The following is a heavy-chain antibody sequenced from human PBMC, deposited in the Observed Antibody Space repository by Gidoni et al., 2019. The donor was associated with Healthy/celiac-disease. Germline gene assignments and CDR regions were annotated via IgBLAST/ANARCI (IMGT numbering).Heavy chain of an antibody. CDR2: IYWDDDK. Sequence: QTTLKESGPTLVKPTQTLTLTCTLSGFSLSTRGVGVGWIRQPPGKALEWLALIYWDDDKRYSPSLKSRLTITKDTSKNQVVLTMTNMDPVDTATYYCAHRPYNWNDRYNWFDPWGQGTLVTVSS. V-gene: IGHV2-5*02. CDR1: GFSLSTRGVG. J-gene: IGHJ5*02. D-gene: IGHD1-1*01. CDR3: AHRPYNWNDRYNWFDP.